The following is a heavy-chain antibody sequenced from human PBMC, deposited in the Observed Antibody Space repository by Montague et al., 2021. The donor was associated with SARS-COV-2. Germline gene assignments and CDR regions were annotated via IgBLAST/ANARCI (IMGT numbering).Heavy chain of an antibody. J-gene: IGHJ6*02. V-gene: IGHV3-15*01. Sequence: SLSLSCAASGFTFSNAWMSWVRQAPGKGLEWVGRIKSKTDGGTTDYAAPVKGRFTISRDDSKNTLYLQMNSLKTEDTAVYYCTTDRYYDYVWGSYRYLAVWGQGTTVTVSS. CDR3: TTDRYYDYVWGSYRYLAV. D-gene: IGHD3-16*02. CDR1: GFTFSNAW. CDR2: IKSKTDGGTT.